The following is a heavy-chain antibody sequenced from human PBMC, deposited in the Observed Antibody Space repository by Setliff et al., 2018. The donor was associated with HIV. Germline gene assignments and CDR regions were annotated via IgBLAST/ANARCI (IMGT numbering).Heavy chain of an antibody. CDR2: ISWNGGST. Sequence: GSLRLSCAASGFTFDDYAMHWVRQVPGKGLEWVSLISWNGGSTYYADSVKGRFTISRDNAKNSLYLQMNSLRAEDTAVYYCAKDRYYDSSGSPFDYWGQGTLVTVSS. D-gene: IGHD3-22*01. J-gene: IGHJ4*02. CDR3: AKDRYYDSSGSPFDY. CDR1: GFTFDDYA. V-gene: IGHV3-43D*03.